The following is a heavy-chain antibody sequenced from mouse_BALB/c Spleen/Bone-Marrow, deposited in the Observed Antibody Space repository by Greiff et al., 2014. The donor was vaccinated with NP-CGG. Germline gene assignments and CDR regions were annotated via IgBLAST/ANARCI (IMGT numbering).Heavy chain of an antibody. D-gene: IGHD2-1*01. CDR2: ILPGSGRA. CDR1: GYTFSSYW. CDR3: ASNCGGNYVY. V-gene: IGHV1-9*01. J-gene: IGHJ2*01. Sequence: VQLQQSGAELMKPGVSVKISCKATGYTFSSYWIEWLNQRPGHGLEWIGEILPGSGRANYNEKFKGKATFTADTSSNTAYMQLSSLTSEDSAVYYCASNCGGNYVYWGQGTALTVSS.